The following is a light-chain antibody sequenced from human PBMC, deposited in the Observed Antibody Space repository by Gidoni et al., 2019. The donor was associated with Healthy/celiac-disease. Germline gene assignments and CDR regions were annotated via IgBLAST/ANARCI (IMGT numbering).Light chain of an antibody. V-gene: IGLV1-40*01. Sequence: QSVLTQPPSVSGSPGQRVTISCTGSSSNIGAGYDVHWYQQLPGTAPKLLIYGNSNRPSGVPDRFSGSKSGNSASLAITGLQAEDEADYYCQSYDSSLSGLWVFGGGTKLTVL. CDR2: GNS. CDR1: SSNIGAGYD. J-gene: IGLJ3*02. CDR3: QSYDSSLSGLWV.